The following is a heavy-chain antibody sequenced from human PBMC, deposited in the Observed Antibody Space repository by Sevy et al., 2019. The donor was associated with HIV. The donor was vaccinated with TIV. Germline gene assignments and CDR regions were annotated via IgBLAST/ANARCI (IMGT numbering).Heavy chain of an antibody. V-gene: IGHV4-38-2*02. CDR2: IYPSGST. CDR3: ARHYSGSYSYNFDY. Sequence: SETLSLTCTVSGYSISSGYYWGWIRQPPGKGLEWIGSIYPSGSTYYNPSLKSRVTISVDTSKNQFSLKLSSVTAADTAVYYCARHYSGSYSYNFDYWGQGTLVTVSS. CDR1: GYSISSGYY. D-gene: IGHD1-26*01. J-gene: IGHJ4*02.